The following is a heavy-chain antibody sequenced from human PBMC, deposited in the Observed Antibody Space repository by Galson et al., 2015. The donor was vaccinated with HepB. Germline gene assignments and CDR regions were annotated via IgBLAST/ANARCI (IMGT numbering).Heavy chain of an antibody. V-gene: IGHV1-69*10. D-gene: IGHD2/OR15-2a*01. CDR3: ARGRMGSRNNRDFYFYYMDV. J-gene: IGHJ6*03. CDR2: IIPVLGIA. Sequence: SVKVSCKASGGTFSSYAISWVRQAPGQGLEWMEGIIPVLGIANYAQKFQGRVTITADKSTSTAYMELSSLRSEDTAVFYCARGRMGSRNNRDFYFYYMDVWGKGTTVAVS. CDR1: GGTFSSYA.